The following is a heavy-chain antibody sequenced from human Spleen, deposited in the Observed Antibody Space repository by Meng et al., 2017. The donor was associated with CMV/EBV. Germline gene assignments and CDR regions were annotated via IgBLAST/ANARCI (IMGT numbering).Heavy chain of an antibody. Sequence: GESLKISCAASGFTVSSNYMSWVRQAPGKGLEWVSVINRGGSTYYADSVKGRFTISRDNSKNTLYLQMNSLRAEDTAVYYCARDRNLDTTRAFDYQYGMDVWGQGTTVTVSS. CDR1: GFTVSSNY. CDR3: ARDRNLDTTRAFDYQYGMDV. D-gene: IGHD1-14*01. V-gene: IGHV3-66*01. CDR2: INRGGST. J-gene: IGHJ6*02.